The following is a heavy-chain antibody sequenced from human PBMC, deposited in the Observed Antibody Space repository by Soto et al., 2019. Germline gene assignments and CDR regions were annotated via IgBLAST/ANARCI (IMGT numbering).Heavy chain of an antibody. D-gene: IGHD1-26*01. CDR2: LSTYREDR. V-gene: IGHV1-18*01. Sequence: QVQLVQSGAEVKKPGASVKVSCKASGYTFIKFGISWVRQAPGQGLEWLGWLSTYREDRNYAQRVQDRVSMTTDTSTSTAYMELRTLISDDTAVYYCARISLGPAPTDAFDIWGQGTMVTVSS. J-gene: IGHJ3*02. CDR1: GYTFIKFG. CDR3: ARISLGPAPTDAFDI.